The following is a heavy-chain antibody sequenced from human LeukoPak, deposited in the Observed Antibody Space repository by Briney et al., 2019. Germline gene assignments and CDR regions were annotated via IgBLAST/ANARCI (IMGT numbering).Heavy chain of an antibody. CDR2: ISSSTIYT. V-gene: IGHV3-21*04. CDR3: ARVAYSAYDYPTLLPPFDY. Sequence: PGGSLRLSCAASGFTFNSFSMNWVRQAPGKGLEWVSSISSSTIYTYYADSVKGRFTISRDNAKNSLYLQMNSLRAEDTALYSCARVAYSAYDYPTLLPPFDYWGQGTLVTVSS. J-gene: IGHJ4*02. CDR1: GFTFNSFS. D-gene: IGHD5-12*01.